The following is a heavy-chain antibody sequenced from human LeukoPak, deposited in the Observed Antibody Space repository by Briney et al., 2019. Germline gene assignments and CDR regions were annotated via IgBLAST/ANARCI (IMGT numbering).Heavy chain of an antibody. CDR2: IKQDGSEK. CDR1: GFTFSNYW. CDR3: ARDSISYYYDSSGYFFGY. V-gene: IGHV3-7*01. J-gene: IGHJ4*02. D-gene: IGHD3-22*01. Sequence: PGGSLRLSCAASGFTFSNYWMSWVRQAPGKGLEWVANIKQDGSEKYYVDSVKGRFTISRDNAKNSLYLQMNSLRAEDTAVYYCARDSISYYYDSSGYFFGYWGQGTLVTVSS.